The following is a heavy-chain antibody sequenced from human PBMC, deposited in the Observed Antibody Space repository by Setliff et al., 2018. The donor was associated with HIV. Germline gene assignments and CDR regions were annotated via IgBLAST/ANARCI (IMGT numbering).Heavy chain of an antibody. D-gene: IGHD3-22*01. J-gene: IGHJ3*02. V-gene: IGHV1-69*10. CDR2: IIPILGIA. CDR1: GGTFSSYA. CDR3: ARGVNYYDSSGYAPDAFDI. Sequence: SVKVSCKASGGTFSSYAISWVRQAPGQGLEWMGGIIPILGIANYAQKFQGRVTITTDESTSTAYMELSSLRSEDTAVYYCARGVNYYDSSGYAPDAFDIWGQGTMVAVSS.